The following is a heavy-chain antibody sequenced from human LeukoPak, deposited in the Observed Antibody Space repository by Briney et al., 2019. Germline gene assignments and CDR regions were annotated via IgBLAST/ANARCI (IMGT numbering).Heavy chain of an antibody. D-gene: IGHD1-7*01. CDR3: AERGIRKWYNWNSRDAFDI. CDR1: GGSISSYY. Sequence: SETLSLTCTVSGGSISSYYWSWIRQPPGKGLEWIGYIYYSGSTYYNPSLKSRVTISVDTSKNHFSLKLSSVTAADTAVYYCAERGIRKWYNWNSRDAFDIWGQGTMVTVSS. V-gene: IGHV4-59*04. J-gene: IGHJ3*02. CDR2: IYYSGST.